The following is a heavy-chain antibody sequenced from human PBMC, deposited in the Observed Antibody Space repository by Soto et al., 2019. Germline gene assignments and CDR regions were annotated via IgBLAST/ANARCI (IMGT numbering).Heavy chain of an antibody. V-gene: IGHV1-69*13. CDR3: ARGSANYDILTGYYTQYFDY. D-gene: IGHD3-9*01. J-gene: IGHJ4*02. CDR2: IIPIFGTA. Sequence: ASVKVSCKASGGTFSSYAISWVRQAPGQGLEWMGGIIPIFGTANYAQKFQGRVTITADESTSTAYMELSSLRSEDTAVYYCARGSANYDILTGYYTQYFDYWGQGNLVTVSS. CDR1: GGTFSSYA.